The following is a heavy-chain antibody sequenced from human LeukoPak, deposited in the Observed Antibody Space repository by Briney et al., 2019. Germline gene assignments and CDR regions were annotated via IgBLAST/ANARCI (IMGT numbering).Heavy chain of an antibody. D-gene: IGHD3-22*01. CDR3: ARNHPYYYDSNGLYYFDY. V-gene: IGHV1-18*01. CDR2: TTVYNGNT. J-gene: IGHJ4*02. CDR1: GYTFTNNA. Sequence: ASVKVSCKTSGYTFTNNAITWVRRPPGKGLEGLGWTTVYNGNTNYAQKLQGRVTMTTDTSTTTVYMELRSLRSDDTAVYYCARNHPYYYDSNGLYYFDYWGQGTLVTVSS.